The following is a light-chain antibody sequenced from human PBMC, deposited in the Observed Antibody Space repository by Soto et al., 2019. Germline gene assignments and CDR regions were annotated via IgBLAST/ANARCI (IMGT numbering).Light chain of an antibody. V-gene: IGKV4-1*01. CDR2: WAS. CDR1: QSVLYSSNNKNC. J-gene: IGKJ4*01. CDR3: QQYYSTFLT. Sequence: DIVMTQSPDSLAVSLGERATINCKSSQSVLYSSNNKNCLAWYQQKPRQPPKLLIYWASTRESGVPDRFSASGSGTDFTLTISSLQAEDVAVYYCQQYYSTFLTFGGGTKVEIK.